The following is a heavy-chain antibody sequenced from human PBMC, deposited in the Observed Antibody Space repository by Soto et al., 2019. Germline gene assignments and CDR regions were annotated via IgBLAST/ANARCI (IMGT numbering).Heavy chain of an antibody. CDR2: ISGSGGST. D-gene: IGHD3-22*01. CDR1: GFTFSSYA. CDR3: AKSRARSDYYDSSGYYYDY. J-gene: IGHJ4*02. V-gene: IGHV3-23*01. Sequence: GESLKISCAASGFTFSSYAMSWVRQAPGKGLEWVSAISGSGGSTYYADSVKGRFTISRDNSKNTLYLQMNSLRAEDTAVYYCAKSRARSDYYDSSGYYYDYWGQGTLVTVSS.